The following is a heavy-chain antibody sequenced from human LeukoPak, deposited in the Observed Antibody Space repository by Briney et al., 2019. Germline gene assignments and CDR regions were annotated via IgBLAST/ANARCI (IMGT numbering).Heavy chain of an antibody. CDR1: GYTFTSYD. V-gene: IGHV1-8*01. Sequence: ASVKVSCKASGYTFTSYDINLVRQATGQGLEWMGWMNPNSGNTGYAQKFQGRVTMTRNTSISTAYMELSSLRSEDTAVYYCARGKPKQWLVHRHFDYWGQGTLVTVSS. D-gene: IGHD6-19*01. J-gene: IGHJ4*02. CDR3: ARGKPKQWLVHRHFDY. CDR2: MNPNSGNT.